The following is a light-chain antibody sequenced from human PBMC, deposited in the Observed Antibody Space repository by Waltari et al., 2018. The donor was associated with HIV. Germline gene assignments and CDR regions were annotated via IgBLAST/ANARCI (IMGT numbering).Light chain of an antibody. CDR1: SSDVGSYHL. CDR3: CSYAGSSTLV. V-gene: IGLV2-23*02. J-gene: IGLJ3*02. CDR2: EVS. Sequence: QSALTQPASVSGSPGQSITISCTGTSSDVGSYHLFSWYQQHPGKAPKLMIYEVSTRPSGVSNRFSGSKSGNTASLTISGLQAEDEADYYCCSYAGSSTLVFGGGTKLTVL.